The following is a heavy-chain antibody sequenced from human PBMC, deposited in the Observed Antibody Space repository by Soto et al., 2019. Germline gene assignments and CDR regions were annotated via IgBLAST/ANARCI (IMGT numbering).Heavy chain of an antibody. V-gene: IGHV3-66*01. CDR1: GFTVSSKY. Sequence: VHLVESGGGLVQPGGSLRLSCAASGFTVSSKYMSWVRQAPGKGLEWVSLIQSGGPTYYADSVKGRFTISRDTSENTLHLQMDSLRAEDTAVYYCARDDVLCDGALYYGVPVDVWGKRTTVTVSS. J-gene: IGHJ6*04. CDR3: ARDDVLCDGALYYGVPVDV. D-gene: IGHD2-21*01. CDR2: IQSGGPT.